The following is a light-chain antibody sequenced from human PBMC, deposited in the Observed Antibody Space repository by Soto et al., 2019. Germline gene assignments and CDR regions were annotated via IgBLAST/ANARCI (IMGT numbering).Light chain of an antibody. J-gene: IGKJ1*01. CDR2: AAS. Sequence: EIVMTQSPATLSVSPGERATLSCRASQSVSTNLAWYQQKPGQAPRLLIYAASTRATGIPTRFSGSGSGTEFTLTISSLQSEDFAVYYCQQYNSWPPGGTFGKGTKAEIK. V-gene: IGKV3-15*01. CDR3: QQYNSWPPGGT. CDR1: QSVSTN.